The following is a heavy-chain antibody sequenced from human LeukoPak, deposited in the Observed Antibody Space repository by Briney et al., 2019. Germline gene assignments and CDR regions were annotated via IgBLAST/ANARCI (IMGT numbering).Heavy chain of an antibody. CDR1: GGSISSYY. CDR3: ARVRSGYYFDY. V-gene: IGHV4-59*01. J-gene: IGHJ4*02. CDR2: IYYSGST. Sequence: SETLSLTCTVSGGSISSYYWSWIRQPPGKGLEWIGYIYYSGSTNYNPSLKSRVTISVDTSKNQFSLKLSSVTAADTAVYYCARVRSGYYFDYWGQGTLVTVSS.